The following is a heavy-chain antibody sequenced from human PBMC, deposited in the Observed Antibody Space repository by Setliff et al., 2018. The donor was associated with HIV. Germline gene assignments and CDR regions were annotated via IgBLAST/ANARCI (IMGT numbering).Heavy chain of an antibody. CDR2: IYTSGSI. J-gene: IGHJ4*02. CDR1: GGSISSYY. V-gene: IGHV4-4*07. Sequence: SETLSLTCTVSGGSISSYYWSWIRQPAGKGLEWIGLIYTSGSITYNPSLRSRVTISLDTSKNQVSLSLASVTAADTAVYYCARDGGGSGWSLGEFDFWGQGTLVTVSS. D-gene: IGHD6-19*01. CDR3: ARDGGGSGWSLGEFDF.